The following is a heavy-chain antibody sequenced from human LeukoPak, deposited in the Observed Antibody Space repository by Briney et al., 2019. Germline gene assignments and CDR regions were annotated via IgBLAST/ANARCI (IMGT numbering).Heavy chain of an antibody. CDR1: GFTFSEYW. Sequence: GSLILPCAASGFTFSEYWMHWVRQAPGKGLVWVSRIRRDGRDTKYADFVEGRFTISRDNANDTLYLQVNSLRADDTAVYYCALHHGSYYVGRCYVPWGQGTLVTVSS. CDR3: ALHHGSYYVGRCYVP. CDR2: IRRDGRDT. D-gene: IGHD1-26*01. V-gene: IGHV3-74*03. J-gene: IGHJ5*02.